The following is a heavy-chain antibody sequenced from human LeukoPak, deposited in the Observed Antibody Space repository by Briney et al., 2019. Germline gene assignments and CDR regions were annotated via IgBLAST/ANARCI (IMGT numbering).Heavy chain of an antibody. CDR3: AKGYGSGSYSVDY. Sequence: PGRSLRLSCAASGFTLSSYGLHWVRQAPAKGLEWVTFISYDGSNKYYADSVKGRFTISRDNSENTLYLQMNSLRAEDTAVYHCAKGYGSGSYSVDYWGQGTLVTVSS. V-gene: IGHV3-30*18. D-gene: IGHD3-10*01. J-gene: IGHJ4*02. CDR2: ISYDGSNK. CDR1: GFTLSSYG.